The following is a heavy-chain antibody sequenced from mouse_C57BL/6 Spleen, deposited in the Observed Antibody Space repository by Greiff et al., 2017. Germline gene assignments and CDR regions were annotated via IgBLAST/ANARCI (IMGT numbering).Heavy chain of an antibody. CDR3: ARRDGSDGVDY. Sequence: QVQLQQSGAELVKPGASVKLSCKASGYTFTSYWMQWVKQRPGQGLEWIGEIDPSDSYTNYNQKFKGKATLTVDTSSSTAYMQLSSLTSEDSAVYYCARRDGSDGVDYWGQGTSVTVSS. CDR1: GYTFTSYW. J-gene: IGHJ4*01. D-gene: IGHD2-3*01. V-gene: IGHV1-50*01. CDR2: IDPSDSYT.